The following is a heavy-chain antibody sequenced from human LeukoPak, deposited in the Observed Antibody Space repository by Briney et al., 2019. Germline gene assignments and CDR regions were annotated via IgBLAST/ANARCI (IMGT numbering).Heavy chain of an antibody. Sequence: GGSLRLSCAASGFTFSSSEMNWVRQAPGKGLEWVSYISGSGSTIYYADSVKGRFTISRDNSKNTLYLQMNSLRAEDTAVYYCARDQSFDIWGQGTMVTVSS. CDR3: ARDQSFDI. CDR2: ISGSGSTI. J-gene: IGHJ3*02. CDR1: GFTFSSSE. V-gene: IGHV3-48*03.